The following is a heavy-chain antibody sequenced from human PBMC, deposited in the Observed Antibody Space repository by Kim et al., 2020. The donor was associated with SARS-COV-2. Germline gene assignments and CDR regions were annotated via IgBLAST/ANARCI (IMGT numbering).Heavy chain of an antibody. CDR1: GFTFSSYD. CDR2: TGLIGNT. Sequence: GGSLRLSCAASGFTFSSYDMHWVRQGAGKGLEWVSATGLIGNTYYEDSVKGRFTISRDNAKNSLYLQMNSLSAGDTAVYYYAREVLDNISSGWYLDLWGRGTLDTVSS. D-gene: IGHD3-3*02. J-gene: IGHJ2*01. CDR3: AREVLDNISSGWYLDL. V-gene: IGHV3-13*01.